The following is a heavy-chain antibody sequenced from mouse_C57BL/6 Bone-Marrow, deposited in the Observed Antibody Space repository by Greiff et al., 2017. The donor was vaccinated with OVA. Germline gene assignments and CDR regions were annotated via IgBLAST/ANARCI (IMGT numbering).Heavy chain of an antibody. CDR1: GFSLTSYG. CDR3: AKRRYNDYDRRDAMDY. CDR2: IWGGGST. D-gene: IGHD2-4*01. V-gene: IGHV2-9*01. Sequence: VQLQVSGPGLVAPSQSLSITCTVSGFSLTSYGVDWVRQPPGKGLEWLGVIWGGGSTNYNSALMSRLSISKDNSKSQVFLKMNSLQTDDTAMYYCAKRRYNDYDRRDAMDYWGQGTSVTVSS. J-gene: IGHJ4*01.